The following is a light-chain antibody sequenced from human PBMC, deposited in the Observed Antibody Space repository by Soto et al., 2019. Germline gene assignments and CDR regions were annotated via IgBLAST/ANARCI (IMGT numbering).Light chain of an antibody. V-gene: IGLV2-8*01. CDR1: SRDVGGYNF. J-gene: IGLJ1*01. CDR2: EVS. CDR3: SSYAGTVYV. Sequence: QSALTQPPSASGSPGQSVTISCTGTSRDVGGYNFVSWFQQHPGKVPKLIMYEVSKRPSGVPDRFSGSKSGNTASLTVSGLQADDEADYYCSSYAGTVYVFGTGTKLTVL.